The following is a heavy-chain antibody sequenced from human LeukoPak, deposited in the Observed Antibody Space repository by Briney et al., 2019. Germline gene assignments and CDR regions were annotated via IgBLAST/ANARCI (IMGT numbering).Heavy chain of an antibody. D-gene: IGHD1-1*01. Sequence: KASETLSLTCTVSGCSISSSSYYWGWIRQPPGKGLEWIGSIYYSGSTYYNPSLKGRVTISVDTSKNQFSLKLSSVTAADTAVYFCARWMGTWNAFDIWGQGTVVTVSS. CDR2: IYYSGST. CDR3: ARWMGTWNAFDI. CDR1: GCSISSSSYY. J-gene: IGHJ3*02. V-gene: IGHV4-39*07.